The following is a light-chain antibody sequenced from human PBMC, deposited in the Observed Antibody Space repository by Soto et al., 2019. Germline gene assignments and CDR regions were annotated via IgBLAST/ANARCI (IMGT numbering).Light chain of an antibody. V-gene: IGLV2-8*01. J-gene: IGLJ1*01. CDR1: SSDVGGYNY. CDR3: SSYAGSNNLRNV. Sequence: QSALTQPPSASGSPGQSVTISCTGTSSDVGGYNYVSWYQQHPGKAPKLMIYEVNKRPSGVPDRYSGSKSGNTASLPVSGLQAEDEADYYCSSYAGSNNLRNVFGTGTKLTVL. CDR2: EVN.